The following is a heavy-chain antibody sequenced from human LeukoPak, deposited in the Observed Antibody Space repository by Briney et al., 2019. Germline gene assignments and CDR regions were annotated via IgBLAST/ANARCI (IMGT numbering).Heavy chain of an antibody. J-gene: IGHJ6*03. V-gene: IGHV1-8*01. CDR2: MNPSSGNT. CDR1: GYTFNSYD. CDR3: ARAAGGTRNYYMDV. D-gene: IGHD3-16*01. Sequence: ASVKVSCKGSGYTFNSYDVKWGGQGTGQGGEWKGWMNPSSGNTGYAQKFQGRGTIIRNTSISTAYMELSSLRSEDTAVYYCARAAGGTRNYYMDVWAKGTTVTVSS.